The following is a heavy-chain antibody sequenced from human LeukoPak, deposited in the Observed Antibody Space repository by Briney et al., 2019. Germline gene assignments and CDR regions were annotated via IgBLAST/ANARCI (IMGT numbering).Heavy chain of an antibody. J-gene: IGHJ6*02. V-gene: IGHV3-30*18. Sequence: PVRSLRLSCAASGFTFSSYGMHWVRQAPGKGLEWVAVISYDGSNKYYADSVKGRFTIPRDNSKNTLYLQMNSLRAEDTAVYYCAKGGIAVADNYYYGMDVWGQGTTVTVSS. CDR3: AKGGIAVADNYYYGMDV. CDR1: GFTFSSYG. D-gene: IGHD6-19*01. CDR2: ISYDGSNK.